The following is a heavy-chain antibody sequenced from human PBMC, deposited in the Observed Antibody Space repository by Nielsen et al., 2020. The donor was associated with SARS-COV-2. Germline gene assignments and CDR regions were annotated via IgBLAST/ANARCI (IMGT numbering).Heavy chain of an antibody. D-gene: IGHD6-19*01. V-gene: IGHV3-23*03. CDR2: IYSGGSST. CDR1: GFTFSSYA. CDR3: ASYSSGWYEWDY. Sequence: GESLKISCAASGFTFSSYAMSWVRQAPGKGLEWVSVIYSGGSSTYYADSVKGRFTISRDNSKNTLYLQMNSLRAEDTAVYYCASYSSGWYEWDYWGQGTLVTVSS. J-gene: IGHJ4*02.